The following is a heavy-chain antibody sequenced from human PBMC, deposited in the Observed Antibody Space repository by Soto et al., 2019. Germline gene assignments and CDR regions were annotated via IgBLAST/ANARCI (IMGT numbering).Heavy chain of an antibody. Sequence: PSETLSLTCTVSGGSISSSSYYWGWIRQPPGKGLEWIGSIYYSGSTYYNPSLKSRVTISVDTSKNQFSLKLSSVTAADTAVYYCARRGSSGSYYFDYWGQGTLVTVSS. D-gene: IGHD1-26*01. J-gene: IGHJ4*02. V-gene: IGHV4-39*01. CDR2: IYYSGST. CDR1: GGSISSSSYY. CDR3: ARRGSSGSYYFDY.